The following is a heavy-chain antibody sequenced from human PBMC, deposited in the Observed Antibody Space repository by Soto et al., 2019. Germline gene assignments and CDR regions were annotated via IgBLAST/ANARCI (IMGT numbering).Heavy chain of an antibody. V-gene: IGHV4-34*01. J-gene: IGHJ3*02. CDR2: MSHSGGT. D-gene: IGHD1-1*01. CDR3: ARVERGTATTVVAAFDI. Sequence: QVQLQQWGAGLLKPSETLSLTCAVYGGFVTSGSYYWSWIRQPPGKGLEWIGEMSHSGGTHFNPSLKSRVTISVDTSKIQFTLKMSSVTAADTALYYCARVERGTATTVVAAFDIWGPGTMVTVSS. CDR1: GGFVTSGSYY.